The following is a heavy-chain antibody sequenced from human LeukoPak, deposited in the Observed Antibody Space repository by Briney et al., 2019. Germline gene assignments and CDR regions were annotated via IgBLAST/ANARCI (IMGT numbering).Heavy chain of an antibody. CDR2: IYYSGST. J-gene: IGHJ4*02. D-gene: IGHD5-24*01. V-gene: IGHV4-39*07. Sequence: PSETLSLTCTVSGGSISSSSYYWGWIRQPPGKGREGIGSIYYSGSTYYNPSLKSRVTISVDTSKNQCSLKLSCVPAADPAMYYCARDRYGYNLGSYYWGQGTLVTVSS. CDR1: GGSISSSSYY. CDR3: ARDRYGYNLGSYY.